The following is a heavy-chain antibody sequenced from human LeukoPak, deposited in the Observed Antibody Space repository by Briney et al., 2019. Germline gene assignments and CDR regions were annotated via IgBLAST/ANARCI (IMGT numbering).Heavy chain of an antibody. CDR2: INPNSGGT. CDR3: ARDRSPAAGPDY. V-gene: IGHV1-2*02. CDR1: GYTFTGYY. Sequence: ASVKVSCKASGYTFTGYYMHWVRQAPGQGLEWMGWINPNSGGTNYAQKFQGRVTMTRDTSISTAYMELSTLRSDDTAVYYCARDRSPAAGPDYWGQGTLVTVSS. D-gene: IGHD6-13*01. J-gene: IGHJ4*02.